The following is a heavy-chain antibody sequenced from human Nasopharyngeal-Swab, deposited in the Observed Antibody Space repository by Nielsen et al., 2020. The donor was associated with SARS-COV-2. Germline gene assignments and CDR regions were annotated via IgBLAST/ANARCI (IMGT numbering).Heavy chain of an antibody. Sequence: WVRQAPGQGLEWMGGIIPIFGTANYAQKFQGRVTITADKSTSTACMELSSLRSEDTAVYYCAREDLGYSYGAWGQGTLVTVSS. CDR2: IIPIFGTA. J-gene: IGHJ5*02. D-gene: IGHD5-18*01. CDR3: AREDLGYSYGA. V-gene: IGHV1-69*06.